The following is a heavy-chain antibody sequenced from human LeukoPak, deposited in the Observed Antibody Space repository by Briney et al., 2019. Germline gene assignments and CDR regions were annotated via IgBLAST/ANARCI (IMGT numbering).Heavy chain of an antibody. Sequence: ASVKVSCKASGYTFTSYGISWVRQAPGQGLEWMGWISAYNGNTNYAQKLQGRVTTTTDTSTSTAYMELRSLRSDDTAVYYCARSPIYYYYGMDVWGQGTTVTVSS. J-gene: IGHJ6*02. V-gene: IGHV1-18*01. CDR2: ISAYNGNT. CDR3: ARSPIYYYYGMDV. CDR1: GYTFTSYG.